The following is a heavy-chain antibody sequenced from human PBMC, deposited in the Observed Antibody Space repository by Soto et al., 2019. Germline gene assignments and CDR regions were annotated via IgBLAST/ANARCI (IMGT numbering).Heavy chain of an antibody. CDR3: ARVSPNWVTHHYYYYGMDV. D-gene: IGHD3-16*01. J-gene: IGHJ6*02. CDR1: GCSISSYY. V-gene: IGHV4-59*01. CDR2: IYYSGST. Sequence: PSETLSLTCPVSGCSISSYYWSWIRQPPGKGLEWIGYIYYSGSTNYNPSLKSRVTISVDTSKNQFSLKLSSVTAADTAVYYCARVSPNWVTHHYYYYGMDVWGQGTTVTVSS.